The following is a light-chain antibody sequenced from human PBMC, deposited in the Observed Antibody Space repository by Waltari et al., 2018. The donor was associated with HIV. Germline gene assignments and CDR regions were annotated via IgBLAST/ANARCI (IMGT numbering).Light chain of an antibody. V-gene: IGKV3-11*01. CDR1: QSVSTY. CDR2: DAS. Sequence: EIVLTQSPATLSLSPGESATLSCRASQSVSTYLAWYHQKPGQAPRLLIFDASNRATGVPARFSGSGSGTEFTLTIDSLEPEDFAVYYCQQRSNWPPRTFGGGTKVDIK. CDR3: QQRSNWPPRT. J-gene: IGKJ4*01.